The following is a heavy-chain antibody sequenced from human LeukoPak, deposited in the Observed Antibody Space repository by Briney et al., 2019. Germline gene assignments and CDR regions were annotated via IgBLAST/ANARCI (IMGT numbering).Heavy chain of an antibody. J-gene: IGHJ4*02. CDR3: ARDPSNSVGNRIYFDF. CDR1: GYTFTNYA. V-gene: IGHV1-3*01. CDR2: ISCYDGTT. Sequence: ASVKVSCKASGYTFTNYAMHWVRQAPGQRLEWMGWISCYDGTTKYAQKFQGRVTLTTDTSTRTAYMELRNLRSDDTAVYYCARDPSNSVGNRIYFDFWGQGTLVTVS. D-gene: IGHD5/OR15-5a*01.